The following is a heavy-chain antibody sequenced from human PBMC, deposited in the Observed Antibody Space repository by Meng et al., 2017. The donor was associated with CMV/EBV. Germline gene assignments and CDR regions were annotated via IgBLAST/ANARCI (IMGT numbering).Heavy chain of an antibody. CDR3: AKDLGVVVPAVIFIVSSPDKSYYGMDV. Sequence: GESLQISCAASGFAYNNYAMHWVRQTPGKGLEWVSGVSGSGGSTYYADSVKGRFTISRDNSKNTLYLQMNSLRAEDTAIYYCAKDLGVVVPAVIFIVSSPDKSYYGMDVWGQGTTVTVSS. CDR2: VSGSGGST. J-gene: IGHJ6*02. CDR1: GFAYNNYA. D-gene: IGHD2-2*01. V-gene: IGHV3-23*01.